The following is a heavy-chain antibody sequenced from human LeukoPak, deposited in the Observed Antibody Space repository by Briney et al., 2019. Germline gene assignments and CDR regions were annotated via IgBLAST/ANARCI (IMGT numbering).Heavy chain of an antibody. Sequence: PGRSLRLSCAASGFTFSSYAMHWVRQAPGKGLEWVAVISYDGSNKYYADSVKGRFTISRDNSKNTLYLQMNSLRAEDTAVYYCARVDTAMVSFYYYGMDVWGQGTTVTVSS. V-gene: IGHV3-30-3*01. J-gene: IGHJ6*02. D-gene: IGHD5-18*01. CDR1: GFTFSSYA. CDR2: ISYDGSNK. CDR3: ARVDTAMVSFYYYGMDV.